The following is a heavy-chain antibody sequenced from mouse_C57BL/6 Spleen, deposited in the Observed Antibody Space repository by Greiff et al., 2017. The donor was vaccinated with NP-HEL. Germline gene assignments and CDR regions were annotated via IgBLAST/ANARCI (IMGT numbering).Heavy chain of an antibody. CDR1: GYTFTSYW. D-gene: IGHD2-4*01. J-gene: IGHJ3*01. V-gene: IGHV1-52*01. CDR2: IDPSDSET. CDR3: ARGGLRGGAWFAY. Sequence: QVQLQQSGAELVRPGSSVKLSCKASGYTFTSYWMHWVKQRPIQGLEWIGNIDPSDSETHYNQKFKDKATLTVDKSSSTAYMQLSSLTSEDSAVYYCARGGLRGGAWFAYWGQGTLVTVSA.